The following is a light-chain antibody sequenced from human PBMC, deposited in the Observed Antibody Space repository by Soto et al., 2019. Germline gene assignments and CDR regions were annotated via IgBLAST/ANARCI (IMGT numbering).Light chain of an antibody. CDR1: QSVLSRSNNKNC. Sequence: DIVMTQSPESLAVSLGEMATINCKFSQSVLSRSNNKNCLAWYQQKSGQPPKLLIYWASARESGVPDRFSGSGSATDFTLTISSLQAEDVVEYYCQHYHSSPWTFGQWTRVEIK. CDR3: QHYHSSPWT. CDR2: WAS. V-gene: IGKV4-1*01. J-gene: IGKJ1*01.